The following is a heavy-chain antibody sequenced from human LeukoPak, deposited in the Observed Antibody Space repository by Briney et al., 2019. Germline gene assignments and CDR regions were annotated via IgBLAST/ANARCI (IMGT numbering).Heavy chain of an antibody. CDR1: GGSISSSSYY. Sequence: SETLSLTCTVSGGSISSSSYYWGWIRQPPGKGLEWIGSIYYSGSTYYNPSLKSRVTISVDTSKNQFSLKLSSVTAADTAVYYCAVATDIAAALDYWGQGTLVTVSS. V-gene: IGHV4-39*01. D-gene: IGHD6-13*01. J-gene: IGHJ4*02. CDR2: IYYSGST. CDR3: AVATDIAAALDY.